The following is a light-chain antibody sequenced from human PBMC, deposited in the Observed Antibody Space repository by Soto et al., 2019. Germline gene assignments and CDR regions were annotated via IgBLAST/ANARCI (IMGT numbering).Light chain of an antibody. CDR1: QSVDKD. J-gene: IGKJ1*01. Sequence: EILMTQSPATLSVSQCEVATLSCRPSQSVDKDLAWYRQKPGQAPSLLVYDASTRATGVPARFSGSGSGTEFTLTITSLQSEDFAVYFCHQYNKWPRTFGRGTKVDI. V-gene: IGKV3-15*01. CDR3: HQYNKWPRT. CDR2: DAS.